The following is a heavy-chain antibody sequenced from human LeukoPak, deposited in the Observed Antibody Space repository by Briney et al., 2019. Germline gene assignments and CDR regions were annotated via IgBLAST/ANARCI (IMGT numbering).Heavy chain of an antibody. J-gene: IGHJ4*02. V-gene: IGHV5-10-1*01. Sequence: GEPLKISCKASGYSFTNYWISWVRQMPGKGLEWMGRIDPSDSYTKYSPSFEGHVTISVDKSISTAFLQWHSLKASDSAMYYCATGASKVTTDFANYWGQGTQVAVSS. D-gene: IGHD4-17*01. CDR2: IDPSDSYT. CDR1: GYSFTNYW. CDR3: ATGASKVTTDFANY.